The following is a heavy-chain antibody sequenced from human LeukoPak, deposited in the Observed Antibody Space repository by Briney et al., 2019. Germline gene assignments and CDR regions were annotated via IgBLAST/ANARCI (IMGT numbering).Heavy chain of an antibody. CDR1: GGPFSGYY. CDR3: ARRWDGYNIRNWFDP. D-gene: IGHD5-24*01. J-gene: IGHJ5*02. CDR2: INHSGST. Sequence: SETLSLTCAVYGGPFSGYYWSWIRQPPGKGLEWIGEINHSGSTNYNPSLKSRVTISVDTSKNQFSLKLSSVTAADTAVYYCARRWDGYNIRNWFDPWGQGTLVTVSS. V-gene: IGHV4-34*01.